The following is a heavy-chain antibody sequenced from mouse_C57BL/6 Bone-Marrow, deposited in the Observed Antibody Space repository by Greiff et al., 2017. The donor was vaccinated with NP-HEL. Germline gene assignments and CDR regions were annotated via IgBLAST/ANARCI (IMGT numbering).Heavy chain of an antibody. CDR3: ARLGYYYGSSSPYAMDY. Sequence: VQLQQSGPELVKPGASVKISCKASGYSFTGYYMNWVKQSPEKSLEWIGEINPSTGGTTYNQKFKAKATLTVDKSSSTAYMQLKSLTSEDSAVYYCARLGYYYGSSSPYAMDYWGQGTSVTVSS. CDR2: INPSTGGT. CDR1: GYSFTGYY. J-gene: IGHJ4*01. D-gene: IGHD1-1*01. V-gene: IGHV1-42*01.